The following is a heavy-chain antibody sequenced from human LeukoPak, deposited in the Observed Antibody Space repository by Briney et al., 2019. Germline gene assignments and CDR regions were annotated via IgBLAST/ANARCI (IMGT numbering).Heavy chain of an antibody. CDR2: IIPILGIA. D-gene: IGHD3-10*01. Sequence: SVKVSCKASGGTFSSYAISRVRQAPGQGLEWMGRIIPILGIANYAQKFQGRVTITADKSTSTAYMELSSLRSEDTAVYYCATQYGSGSYPWGQGTLVTVSS. CDR1: GGTFSSYA. V-gene: IGHV1-69*04. J-gene: IGHJ5*02. CDR3: ATQYGSGSYP.